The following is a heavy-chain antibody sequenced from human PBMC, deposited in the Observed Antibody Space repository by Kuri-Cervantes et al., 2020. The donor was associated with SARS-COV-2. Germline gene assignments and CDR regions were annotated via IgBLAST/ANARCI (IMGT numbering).Heavy chain of an antibody. V-gene: IGHV4-59*01. CDR1: GGSISSYY. D-gene: IGHD3-10*01. CDR2: IYYSGST. Sequence: SETLSLTCTVSGGSISSYYWSWIRQPPGKGLEWIGYIYYSGSTNYNPSLKSRVTISVDTSKNQFSLKLSSVTAADTAVYYCAKDRRGSGPLDYWGQGTLVTVSS. J-gene: IGHJ4*02. CDR3: AKDRRGSGPLDY.